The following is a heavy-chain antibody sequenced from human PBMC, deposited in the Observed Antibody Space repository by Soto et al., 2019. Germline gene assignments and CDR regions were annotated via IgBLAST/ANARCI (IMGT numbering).Heavy chain of an antibody. CDR1: GFTVSSNY. Sequence: EVQLVETGGGLIQPGGSLRLSCAASGFTVSSNYMSWVRQAPGKGLEWVSVIYSGGSTYYADSVKGRFTISSDHSKNTLYLQMNSLRAEDTAVYYCAREGSSGSKGEYDYGMDVWGQGTTVTVSS. D-gene: IGHD6-19*01. V-gene: IGHV3-53*02. CDR2: IYSGGST. J-gene: IGHJ6*02. CDR3: AREGSSGSKGEYDYGMDV.